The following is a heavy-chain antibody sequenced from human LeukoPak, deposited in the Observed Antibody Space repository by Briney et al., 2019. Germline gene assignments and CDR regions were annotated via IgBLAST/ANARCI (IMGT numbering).Heavy chain of an antibody. D-gene: IGHD1-26*01. CDR1: GFTFSSYE. Sequence: GGSRRLSWAASGFTFSSYEMNWVRQAPGKGLEWVSYISTSGSTISYADSGKGRFTISRDNAKNSLYLQMNSLRAEDTAVYYCARVGARFDYWGQGTLVTVSS. CDR2: ISTSGSTI. CDR3: ARVGARFDY. V-gene: IGHV3-48*03. J-gene: IGHJ4*02.